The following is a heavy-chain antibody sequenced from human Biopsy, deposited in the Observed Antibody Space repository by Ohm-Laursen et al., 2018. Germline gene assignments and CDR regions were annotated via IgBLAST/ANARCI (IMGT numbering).Heavy chain of an antibody. CDR3: ARDETGSSVFGPYYYGMDV. CDR2: INPTGGTA. J-gene: IGHJ6*02. V-gene: IGHV1-46*01. Sequence: SVKVSCKASGYSFTKYYINWVRQAPGQGLEWVGIINPTGGTASYAEKFQGRVTLTRDTSTGTVYLELNSLVSEDTALYYCARDETGSSVFGPYYYGMDVWGQGTTVTVSS. D-gene: IGHD3-9*01. CDR1: GYSFTKYY.